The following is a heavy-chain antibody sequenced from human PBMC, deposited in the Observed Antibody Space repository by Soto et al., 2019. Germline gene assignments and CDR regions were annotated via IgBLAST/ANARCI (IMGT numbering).Heavy chain of an antibody. D-gene: IGHD3-22*01. CDR3: AREFYYDSSGIGFDS. V-gene: IGHV4-61*01. Sequence: PSETLSLTCTVSGGSVSSNSYSWGWIRQSPGKGLEWIGDFYSSGSPHHNPSLKNRVSISEDRSKNEFSLKLSSVTAADTAIYYCAREFYYDSSGIGFDSWGQGTLVTVSS. CDR1: GGSVSSNSYS. CDR2: FYSSGSP. J-gene: IGHJ4*02.